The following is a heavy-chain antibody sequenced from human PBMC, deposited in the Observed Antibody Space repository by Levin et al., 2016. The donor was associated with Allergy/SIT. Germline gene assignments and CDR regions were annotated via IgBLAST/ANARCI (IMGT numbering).Heavy chain of an antibody. D-gene: IGHD4-17*01. V-gene: IGHV4-59*01. CDR1: GGSISSYY. Sequence: SETLSLTCTVSGGSISSYYWSWIRQPPGKGLEWIGYIYYSGSTNYNPSLKSRVTISVDTSKNQFSLKLSSVTAADTAVYYCARGDLSGDYLDYWGQGTLVTVSS. J-gene: IGHJ4*02. CDR2: IYYSGST. CDR3: ARGDLSGDYLDY.